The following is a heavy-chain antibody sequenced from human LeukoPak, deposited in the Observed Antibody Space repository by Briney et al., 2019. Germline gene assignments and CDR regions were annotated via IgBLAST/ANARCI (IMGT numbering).Heavy chain of an antibody. J-gene: IGHJ3*01. V-gene: IGHV4-34*01. CDR3: ARGRGGYPD. Sequence: ASETLSLTCAIYRESFSGYFWSWVRQPPGKGLEWVSEINDSGSTNYNPSLKSRVTISIDTSKNQSSLKRSSVTRAERAGDCFARGRGGYPDWGQGTMVTVSS. D-gene: IGHD5-12*01. CDR2: INDSGST. CDR1: RESFSGYF.